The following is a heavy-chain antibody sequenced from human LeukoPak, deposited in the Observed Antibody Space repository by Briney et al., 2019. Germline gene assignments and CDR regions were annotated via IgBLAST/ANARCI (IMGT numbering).Heavy chain of an antibody. CDR1: GYSFTSDW. Sequence: GESLKISCKGSGYSFTSDWIALVRQMPGKGLEWMGIIYPSDSETTYSPSFQGQVTISADKSISTAYLQWSSLTASDTAMYYCARSVGATPLDYWGQGTPVTVSS. CDR2: IYPSDSET. CDR3: ARSVGATPLDY. J-gene: IGHJ4*02. V-gene: IGHV5-51*01. D-gene: IGHD1-26*01.